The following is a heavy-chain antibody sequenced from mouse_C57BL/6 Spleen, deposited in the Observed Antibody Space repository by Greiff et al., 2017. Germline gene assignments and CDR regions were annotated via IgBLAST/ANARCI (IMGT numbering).Heavy chain of an antibody. J-gene: IGHJ1*03. Sequence: QVQLQQPGAELVRPGSSVKLSCKASGYTFTSYWMDWVKQRPGQGLEWIGNIYPSDSETHYNQKFKDKATLTVDKSSSTAYMQLSSLTSEDSAVYYCAREANWAYFDVWGTGTTVTVSS. CDR2: IYPSDSET. V-gene: IGHV1-61*01. CDR3: AREANWAYFDV. D-gene: IGHD4-1*01. CDR1: GYTFTSYW.